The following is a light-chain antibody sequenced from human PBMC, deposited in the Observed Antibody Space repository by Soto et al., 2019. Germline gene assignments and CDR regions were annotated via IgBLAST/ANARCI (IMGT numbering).Light chain of an antibody. CDR2: NVS. Sequence: QSVLTQPPSASGTPGQSVTISCTGTSSDVGGYKYVSWYQHQPGKATQLMIYNVSQRPSGVPDRFSGSKSGTPASLTVSGLKAEEEADDYCSSYAGRNEMIFGGGTQLTVL. CDR1: SSDVGGYKY. V-gene: IGLV2-8*01. J-gene: IGLJ2*01. CDR3: SSYAGRNEMI.